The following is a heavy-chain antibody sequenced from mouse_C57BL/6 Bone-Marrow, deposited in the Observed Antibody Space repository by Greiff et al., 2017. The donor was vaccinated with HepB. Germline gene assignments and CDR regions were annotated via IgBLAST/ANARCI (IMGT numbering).Heavy chain of an antibody. CDR1: GFTFSSYA. CDR3: ARDRNGYYVYWYFDV. Sequence: DVQLVESGGGLVKPGGSLKLSCAASGFTFSSYAMSWVRQTPEKRLEWVATISEGGSYTYYPDNVKGRFTISRDNAKNNLYLQMSHLKSEDTAMYYCARDRNGYYVYWYFDVWGTGTTVTVSS. J-gene: IGHJ1*03. CDR2: ISEGGSYT. D-gene: IGHD2-3*01. V-gene: IGHV5-4*01.